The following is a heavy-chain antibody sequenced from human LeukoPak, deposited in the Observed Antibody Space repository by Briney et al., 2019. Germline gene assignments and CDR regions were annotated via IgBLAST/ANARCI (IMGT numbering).Heavy chain of an antibody. CDR2: IYYSGDT. J-gene: IGHJ3*01. D-gene: IGHD3-16*01. Sequence: SETLSLTCTVSGGSISSYYWSRIRLPPGKGLEWIAYIYYSGDTNYNPSLKSRVTISVDTSKNQFSLRLSSVTAADTAVYYCARHGDFGDTDAFDFWGQGTMVTVSS. CDR3: ARHGDFGDTDAFDF. CDR1: GGSISSYY. V-gene: IGHV4-59*08.